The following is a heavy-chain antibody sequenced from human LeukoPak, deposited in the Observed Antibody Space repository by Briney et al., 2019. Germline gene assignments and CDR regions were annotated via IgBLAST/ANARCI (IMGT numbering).Heavy chain of an antibody. CDR3: ARELGYNWNYVNEDY. J-gene: IGHJ4*02. CDR2: INPSGGST. CDR1: GYTFTSYY. V-gene: IGHV1-46*01. D-gene: IGHD1-7*01. Sequence: ASVKVSCKASGYTFTSYYMHWVRQAPGQGLEWMGIINPSGGSTSYAQKFQGRVTMTRDTPTSTVYMELSSLRSEDTAVYYCARELGYNWNYVNEDYWGQGTLVTVSS.